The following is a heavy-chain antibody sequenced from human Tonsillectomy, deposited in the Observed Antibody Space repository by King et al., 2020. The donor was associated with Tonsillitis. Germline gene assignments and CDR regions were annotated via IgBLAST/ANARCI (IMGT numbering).Heavy chain of an antibody. CDR2: ISGSGGIT. J-gene: IGHJ4*02. V-gene: IGHV3-23*04. Sequence: VQLVESGGGLVQPGGSLRLSCAASGFTFSSYAMSWVRQAPGKGLEWVSGISGSGGITQYADSVKGRFTISRDNSKNTLYLQMNSLRFEDTAVYYCAKDDSSWYEVSLDYWGQGTLVTVSS. CDR3: AKDDSSWYEVSLDY. CDR1: GFTFSSYA. D-gene: IGHD6-13*01.